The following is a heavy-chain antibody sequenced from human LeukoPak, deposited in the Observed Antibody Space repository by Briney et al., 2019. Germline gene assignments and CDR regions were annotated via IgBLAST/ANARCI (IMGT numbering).Heavy chain of an antibody. CDR2: IYYSGST. CDR3: AREILRPWSFDL. CDR1: GGSFSGYY. D-gene: IGHD2/OR15-2a*01. Sequence: SETLSLTCAVYGGSFSGYYWSWIRQPPGKGLEWIGYIYYSGSTYYNPSLKSRVTIPVDTSKNQFSLKLSSVAAAGTAVYYCAREILRPWSFDLWGRGTLVTVSS. J-gene: IGHJ2*01. V-gene: IGHV4-34*09.